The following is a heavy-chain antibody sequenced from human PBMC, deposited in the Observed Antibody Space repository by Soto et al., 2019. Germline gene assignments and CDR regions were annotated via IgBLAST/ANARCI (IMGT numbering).Heavy chain of an antibody. CDR3: ARDGRYSGYDSGY. CDR2: IIPIFGTA. CDR1: GGTFSSYA. J-gene: IGHJ4*02. D-gene: IGHD5-12*01. Sequence: SVKVSCKASGGTFSSYAISWVRQAPGQGLEWMGGIIPIFGTANYAQKFQGRVTITADKSTSTAYMELSSLRSEDTAVYYCARDGRYSGYDSGYWGQGTLVTVSS. V-gene: IGHV1-69*06.